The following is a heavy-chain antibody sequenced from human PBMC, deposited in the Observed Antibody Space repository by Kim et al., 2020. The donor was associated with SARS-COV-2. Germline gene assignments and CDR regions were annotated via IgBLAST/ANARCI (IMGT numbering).Heavy chain of an antibody. CDR3: ARARGGSYYYGMDV. J-gene: IGHJ6*02. CDR1: GFTFSSYA. Sequence: GGSLRLSCAASGFTFSSYAMHWVRQAPGKGLEWVAVISYDGSNKYYADSVKGRFTISRDNSKNTLYLQMNSPRAEDTAVYYCARARGGSYYYGMDVWGQG. D-gene: IGHD1-26*01. V-gene: IGHV3-30-3*01. CDR2: ISYDGSNK.